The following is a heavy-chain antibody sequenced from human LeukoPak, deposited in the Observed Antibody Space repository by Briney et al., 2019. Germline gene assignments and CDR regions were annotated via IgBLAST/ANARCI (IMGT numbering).Heavy chain of an antibody. J-gene: IGHJ4*02. D-gene: IGHD4/OR15-4a*01. CDR1: GYTFTSYG. CDR3: ARKYGGFDY. V-gene: IGHV1-18*04. CDR2: ISAHNGNT. Sequence: GASVKVSCKASGYTFTSYGIIWVRQAPGQGLEWMGWISAHNGNTKYTQEFQGRVTMTTDTSTSTAYMELRSRRSDDTAVYYCARKYGGFDYWGQGTLVTVSS.